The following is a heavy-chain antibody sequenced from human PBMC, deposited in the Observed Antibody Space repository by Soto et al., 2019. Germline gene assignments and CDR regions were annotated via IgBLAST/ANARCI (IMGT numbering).Heavy chain of an antibody. V-gene: IGHV1-3*01. D-gene: IGHD1-1*01. Sequence: ASVKVSCNPSGCTFSYYVIHGVRHTAGQRPEWLGWINAGNVKTKYSQTFQGRVTITRDTSATTVYMELSSLTSEDTAVYYCARPHRTGTTLPLFDPWGQGSLVTVSS. J-gene: IGHJ5*02. CDR2: INAGNVKT. CDR3: ARPHRTGTTLPLFDP. CDR1: GCTFSYYV.